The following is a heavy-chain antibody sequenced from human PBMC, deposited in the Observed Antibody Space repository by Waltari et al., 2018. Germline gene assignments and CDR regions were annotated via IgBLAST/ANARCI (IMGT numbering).Heavy chain of an antibody. CDR3: ARDVAIALDY. CDR1: GGPISSGSYY. Sequence: QVQLQESGPGLVKPSQTLSLTCTVSGGPISSGSYYWSWIRQPAGKGLEWIGRIYTSGSTNYNPALKIRVTISVDTSKNQVSLTLSSVTAADTAVYYCARDVAIALDYWGQGTLVTVSS. J-gene: IGHJ4*02. V-gene: IGHV4-61*02. D-gene: IGHD5-12*01. CDR2: IYTSGST.